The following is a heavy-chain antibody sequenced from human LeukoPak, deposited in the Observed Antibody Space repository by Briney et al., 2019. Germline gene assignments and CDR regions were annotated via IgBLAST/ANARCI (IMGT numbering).Heavy chain of an antibody. Sequence: SETLSLTCTVSGVSISSGSYYWGWIRQPPGQGLEWIGSIYYSGRTSYHPSFKIRATISVDTSKNPCSLKLSSVSAADTAVYYCARPGRDCRGGSCYYDHFYYMDVWGRGTTITVSS. CDR3: ARPGRDCRGGSCYYDHFYYMDV. J-gene: IGHJ6*03. D-gene: IGHD2-15*01. CDR1: GVSISSGSYY. CDR2: IYYSGRT. V-gene: IGHV4-39*01.